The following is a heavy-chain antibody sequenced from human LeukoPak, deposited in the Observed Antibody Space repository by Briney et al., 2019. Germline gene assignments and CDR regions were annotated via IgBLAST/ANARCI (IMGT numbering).Heavy chain of an antibody. CDR2: IYSGGST. V-gene: IGHV3-66*01. Sequence: PGGSLRLSCAASGFTVSSNYLSWVRQAPGKGLEWVSVIYSGGSTYYADSVKGRFTISRDISKNPLYLQMNNLRAEDTAVYYCARDGDCSGGSCYPSEAYWGQGTLVTVSS. D-gene: IGHD2-15*01. CDR1: GFTVSSNY. J-gene: IGHJ4*02. CDR3: ARDGDCSGGSCYPSEAY.